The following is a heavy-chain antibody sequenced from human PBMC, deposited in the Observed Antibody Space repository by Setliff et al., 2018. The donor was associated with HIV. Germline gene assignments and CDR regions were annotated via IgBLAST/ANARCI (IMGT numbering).Heavy chain of an antibody. CDR2: IYASGSI. CDR1: GGSISSHC. J-gene: IGHJ3*02. D-gene: IGHD3-3*01. CDR3: ARDYYNFQDM. V-gene: IGHV4-59*11. Sequence: SETLSLTCTVPGGSISSHCWSWIRQSPGKALEWIGYIYASGSIIYNPSLKSRVTMSVDTSQNQVSLKLSSVTAADSAVYYCARDYYNFQDMWGQGTTVTVSS.